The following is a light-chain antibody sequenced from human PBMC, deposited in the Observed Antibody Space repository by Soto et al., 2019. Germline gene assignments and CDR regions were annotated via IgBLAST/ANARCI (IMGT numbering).Light chain of an antibody. CDR2: DAS. Sequence: EIVLTQSPGTLSLSPGERVTLSCRASQSVTSTYLAWYQQKPGQAPRLLIYDASTRATGIPDRFSGSGSRTDFTLTISRLEPEDFAVYYCQQYGRSPGLLTFGPGTKVDIK. CDR3: QQYGRSPGLLT. CDR1: QSVTSTY. J-gene: IGKJ3*01. V-gene: IGKV3-20*01.